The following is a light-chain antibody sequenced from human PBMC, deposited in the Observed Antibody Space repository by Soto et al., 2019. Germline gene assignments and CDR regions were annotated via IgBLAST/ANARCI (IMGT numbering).Light chain of an antibody. Sequence: QSVLTQPPSVSGAPGQRVTISCTGSSSNIGAGYDVHWYQQFPGTAPKLLIYGNTNRPSGVPDRFSGSKSGTSASLAITGLQDEDEADYYCQSYDSSLSVVFGGGTKLTVL. J-gene: IGLJ2*01. CDR3: QSYDSSLSVV. V-gene: IGLV1-40*01. CDR1: SSNIGAGYD. CDR2: GNT.